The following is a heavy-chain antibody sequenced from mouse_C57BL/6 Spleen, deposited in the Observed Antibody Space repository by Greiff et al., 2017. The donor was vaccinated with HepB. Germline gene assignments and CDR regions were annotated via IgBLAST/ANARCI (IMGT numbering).Heavy chain of an antibody. Sequence: EVKLVESGGGLVQPKGSLKLSCAASGFSFNTYAMNWVRQAPGKGLEWVARIRSKSNNYATYYADSVKDRFTISRDDSESMLYLQMNNLKTEDTAMYYSVRHGDWDRCFDVWGTGTPVTVSS. CDR1: GFSFNTYA. V-gene: IGHV10-1*01. CDR3: VRHGDWDRCFDV. J-gene: IGHJ1*03. D-gene: IGHD4-1*01. CDR2: IRSKSNNYAT.